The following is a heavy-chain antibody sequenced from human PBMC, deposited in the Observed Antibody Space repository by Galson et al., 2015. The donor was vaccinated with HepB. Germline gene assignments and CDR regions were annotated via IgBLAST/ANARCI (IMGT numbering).Heavy chain of an antibody. CDR3: AKYRASSGPGRRAFDI. Sequence: SLRLSCAASGFTFTNYVMNWVRQAPGKGLEWVSTISGGSGDRTYYADSAKGRFTISRDNSKNTLYLQANSLRVEDTAIYYCAKYRASSGPGRRAFDIWGHGTMVIVSS. J-gene: IGHJ3*02. V-gene: IGHV3-23*01. D-gene: IGHD6-25*01. CDR1: GFTFTNYV. CDR2: ISGGSGDRT.